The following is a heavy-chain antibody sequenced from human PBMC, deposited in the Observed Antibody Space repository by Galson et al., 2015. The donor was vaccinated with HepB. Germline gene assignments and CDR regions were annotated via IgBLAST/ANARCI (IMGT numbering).Heavy chain of an antibody. CDR3: VKGSGDFTIFGVVIEYYYYGMDV. CDR1: GFTFRTYA. J-gene: IGHJ6*02. V-gene: IGHV3-64D*06. CDR2: ISGNGSST. Sequence: SLRLSCAASGFTFRTYAMHWVRQAPGKGLEYVSAISGNGSSTYYADSVKGRFTISRDNFKKTLYFQMTSLRVEDTGVYYCVKGSGDFTIFGVVIEYYYYGMDVWGQGTTVTVSS. D-gene: IGHD3-3*01.